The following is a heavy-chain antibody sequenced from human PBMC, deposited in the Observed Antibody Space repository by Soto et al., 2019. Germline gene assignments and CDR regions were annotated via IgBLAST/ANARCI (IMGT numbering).Heavy chain of an antibody. Sequence: ASVKVSCKASGYTFTSYAMHWVRQAPGQRLEWMGWINAGNGNTKYSQTFQGRVTLTGDTPTGTVYMEMSSLTSADTAVYYCARDSPRRWLQYYFDAWGQGALVTVSS. J-gene: IGHJ4*02. V-gene: IGHV1-3*01. CDR1: GYTFTSYA. CDR2: INAGNGNT. D-gene: IGHD5-12*01. CDR3: ARDSPRRWLQYYFDA.